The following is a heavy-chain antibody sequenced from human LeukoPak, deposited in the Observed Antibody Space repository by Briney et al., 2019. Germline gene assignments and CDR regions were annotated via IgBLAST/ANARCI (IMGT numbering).Heavy chain of an antibody. CDR3: ARWGPDKRFDY. D-gene: IGHD3-16*01. CDR1: GFTFSSYG. Sequence: GGSLRLSCAAPGFTFSSYGMHWVRQAPGRGLEWVAVIWYDGSNKYYADSVRGRFTISRDNSKNTLFLQMNSLRVDDTAVYYCARWGPDKRFDYWGQGAQVTVSS. CDR2: IWYDGSNK. J-gene: IGHJ4*02. V-gene: IGHV3-33*01.